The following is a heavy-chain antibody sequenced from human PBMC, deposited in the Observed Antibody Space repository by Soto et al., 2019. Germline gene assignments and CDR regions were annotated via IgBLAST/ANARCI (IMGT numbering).Heavy chain of an antibody. D-gene: IGHD1-26*01. CDR1: GGTFSSYA. Sequence: SVKVICKASGGTFSSYASSWVRQAPGQGLEWMGGIIPIFVTANYAQKFQVRVTITAGETPSTAYKEQGSLRTGDMAAFYWAVFPWRSWAFGSFDYWGQGTMVTVSS. V-gene: IGHV1-69*01. J-gene: IGHJ4*03. CDR2: IIPIFVTA. CDR3: AVFPWRSWAFGSFDY.